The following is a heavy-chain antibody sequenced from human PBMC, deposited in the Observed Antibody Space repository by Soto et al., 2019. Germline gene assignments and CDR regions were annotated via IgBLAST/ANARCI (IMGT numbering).Heavy chain of an antibody. CDR2: IYSGGST. D-gene: IGHD3-22*01. Sequence: EVQLVESGGGLIQPGGSLRLSCAASGFTVSSNYMSWVRQAPGKGLGWVSVIYSGGSTYYADSVKGRFTISRDNSKNKLYLQMNSLRAEDTAVYYCARDRVESGYPEYFQHWGQGTLVTVSS. CDR1: GFTVSSNY. V-gene: IGHV3-53*01. CDR3: ARDRVESGYPEYFQH. J-gene: IGHJ1*01.